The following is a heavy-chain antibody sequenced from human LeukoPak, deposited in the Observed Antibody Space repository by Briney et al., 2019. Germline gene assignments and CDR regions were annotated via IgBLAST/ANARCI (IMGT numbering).Heavy chain of an antibody. V-gene: IGHV1-18*01. D-gene: IGHD3-16*02. CDR2: ISGYSDNT. J-gene: IGHJ4*02. CDR3: ARGLGSYPEIPLDY. CDR1: GYTFTTYG. Sequence: EASVKVSCKASGYTFTTYGISWMREAPGQRLEWMGWISGYSDNTNYAQNLQGRVTMTTDTSTSTAYMELRSLRSDDTAVYYCARGLGSYPEIPLDYWGQGTLVTVSS.